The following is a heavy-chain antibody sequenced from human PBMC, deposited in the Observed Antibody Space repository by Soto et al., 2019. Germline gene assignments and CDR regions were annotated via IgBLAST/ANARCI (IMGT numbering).Heavy chain of an antibody. V-gene: IGHV1-69*08. CDR1: GGTFSSYT. Sequence: QVQLVQSGAEVKKPGSSVKVSCKASGGTFSSYTISWVRQAPGQGLEWMGRIIPILGIANYAQKFQGRVTITADKSTSTAYMELSSLRSEDTAVYYCARDRGYCSGGSCYDDYWGQGTLVTVSS. CDR3: ARDRGYCSGGSCYDDY. D-gene: IGHD2-15*01. J-gene: IGHJ4*02. CDR2: IIPILGIA.